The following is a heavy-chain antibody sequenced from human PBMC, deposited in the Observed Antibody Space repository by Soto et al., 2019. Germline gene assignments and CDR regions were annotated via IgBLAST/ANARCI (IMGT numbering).Heavy chain of an antibody. CDR3: ARGANYDYIWGTRYFDY. CDR1: GYTFTGYY. Sequence: ASVKVSCKASGYTFTGYYMHWVRQAPGQGLEWMGWINPNSGGTNYAQKFQGWVTMTRETSISTAYMELSRLRSDDTAVYYCARGANYDYIWGTRYFDYWGQGTLVTVSS. J-gene: IGHJ4*02. D-gene: IGHD3-16*01. CDR2: INPNSGGT. V-gene: IGHV1-2*04.